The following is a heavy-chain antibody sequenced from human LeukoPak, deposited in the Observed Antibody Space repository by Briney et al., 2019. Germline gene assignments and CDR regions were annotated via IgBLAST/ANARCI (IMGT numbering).Heavy chain of an antibody. D-gene: IGHD3-9*01. V-gene: IGHV3-30-3*01. Sequence: PGGSLRLSCAASAFTFSTYAMHWVRQAPGKGLEWVAVISYDGGNTYYADSVKGRFTISRDNSKNTLYLLMNSLRADDTAVYYCASGSANRCFDWLLPLDYWGQGTLVTVSS. CDR3: ASGSANRCFDWLLPLDY. CDR1: AFTFSTYA. CDR2: ISYDGGNT. J-gene: IGHJ4*02.